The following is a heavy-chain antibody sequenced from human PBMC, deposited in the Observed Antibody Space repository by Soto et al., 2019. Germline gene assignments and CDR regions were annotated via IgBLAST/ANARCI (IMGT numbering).Heavy chain of an antibody. Sequence: QVRLVESGGGVVQPERSQRLSCAASDFTFGTYVMHWVRQAPGKGLEWVALISFDGSSQYYADSVKGRFTISRDNSRNTMYLQMNSLRPEDTAVYYCAREMIPMIMGGMSALDVWGHGTTVTVS. CDR2: ISFDGSSQ. D-gene: IGHD3-22*01. CDR3: AREMIPMIMGGMSALDV. V-gene: IGHV3-30*04. J-gene: IGHJ6*02. CDR1: DFTFGTYV.